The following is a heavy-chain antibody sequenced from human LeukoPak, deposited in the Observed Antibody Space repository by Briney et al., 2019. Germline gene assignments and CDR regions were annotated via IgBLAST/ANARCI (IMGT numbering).Heavy chain of an antibody. CDR3: AREGLWGAARDAFDI. CDR1: GFTFSSYE. D-gene: IGHD6-6*01. V-gene: IGHV3-48*03. CDR2: ISISGSTI. Sequence: PGGSLRLSCAASGFTFSSYEMNWVRQAPGKGLEWVSYISISGSTIYYADSVKGRFTISRDNAKNSLYLQMNSLRVEDTAVYYCAREGLWGAARDAFDIWGQGTMVTDSS. J-gene: IGHJ3*02.